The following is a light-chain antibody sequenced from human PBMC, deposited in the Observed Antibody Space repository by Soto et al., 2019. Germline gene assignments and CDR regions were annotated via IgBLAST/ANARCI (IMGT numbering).Light chain of an antibody. CDR2: DSS. CDR1: QSVSSY. Sequence: EIVLTQSPATLSLSPGERATLSCRASQSVSSYLAWYQHKPGQAPSLLIYDSSNRATGIPARFSGSGAGTDFTLTISSREPEDFAVYFCQQRSNWPLTFGPGTKVDIK. CDR3: QQRSNWPLT. V-gene: IGKV3-11*01. J-gene: IGKJ3*01.